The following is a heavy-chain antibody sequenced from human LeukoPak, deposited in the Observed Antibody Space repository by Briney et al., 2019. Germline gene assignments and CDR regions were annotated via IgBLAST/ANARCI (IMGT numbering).Heavy chain of an antibody. J-gene: IGHJ4*02. CDR1: GYTFTGYY. Sequence: GASVKVSCKASGYTFTGYYMHWVRQPPGQGLEWMGWINPNSGGTNYAQKFQGRVTMTRDTSISTAYMELSRLRSDDTAVYYCARGAKYYYGSGSLYCFDYWGQGTLVTVSS. CDR3: ARGAKYYYGSGSLYCFDY. V-gene: IGHV1-2*02. D-gene: IGHD3-10*01. CDR2: INPNSGGT.